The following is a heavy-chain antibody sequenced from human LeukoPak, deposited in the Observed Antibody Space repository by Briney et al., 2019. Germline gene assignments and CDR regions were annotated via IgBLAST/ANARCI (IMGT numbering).Heavy chain of an antibody. CDR1: RGAFSTYA. CDR3: ASLGGGSTVTTYLNY. V-gene: IGHV1-69*13. Sequence: SVKVSCKASRGAFSTYAINWVRQTPGQGLEWMGGIIPIFGTANYAQKFQGRVTITADESTSTAYMELSSLRSEDTAVYYCASLGGGSTVTTYLNYWGQGTLVIVSS. J-gene: IGHJ4*02. CDR2: IIPIFGTA. D-gene: IGHD4-17*01.